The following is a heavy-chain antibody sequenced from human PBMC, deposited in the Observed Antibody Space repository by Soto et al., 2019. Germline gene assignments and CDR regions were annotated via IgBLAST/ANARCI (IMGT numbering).Heavy chain of an antibody. CDR1: GYTFTSYY. Sequence: QVQLVQSGAEVKKPGASVKVSCKASGYTFTSYYMHWVRQAPGQGLEWMGIINRSGGSTSYAEKSRGRSPKARDRSTKKVFLEVGELGSGDAAGYLCARERGGGSSSSWYYKMVTFDYWGQGTLVTVFS. CDR2: INRSGGST. J-gene: IGHJ4*02. V-gene: IGHV1-46*04. CDR3: ARERGGGSSSSWYYKMVTFDY. D-gene: IGHD6-13*01.